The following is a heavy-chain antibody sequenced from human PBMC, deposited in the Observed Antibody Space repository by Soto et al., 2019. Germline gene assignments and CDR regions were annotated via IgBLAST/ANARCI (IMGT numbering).Heavy chain of an antibody. CDR1: GYTFTGYY. J-gene: IGHJ6*02. Sequence: QVQLVQSGAEVKKPGASVKVSCKASGYTFTGYYMHWVRQAPRQGLEWMGWINPNSGGTNYAQKFQGWVTMTRDTSISTAYMELSRLRSDDTAVYYCAREAIVVVPAAMGGMDVWGQGTTVTVSS. V-gene: IGHV1-2*04. D-gene: IGHD2-2*01. CDR2: INPNSGGT. CDR3: AREAIVVVPAAMGGMDV.